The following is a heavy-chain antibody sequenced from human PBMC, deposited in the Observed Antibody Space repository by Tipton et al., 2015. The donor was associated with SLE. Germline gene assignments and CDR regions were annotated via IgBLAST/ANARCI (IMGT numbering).Heavy chain of an antibody. V-gene: IGHV4-30-4*08. CDR2: IYYGGST. J-gene: IGHJ6*02. Sequence: TLSLTCTVSGDSISNGDDYWSWIRQPPGKGLEWIGNIYYGGSTNYSPSLESRVTITVDMSKKQFSLRLLSVTAADTAVYYCARGCSSSTCEPFYFFGMDGWGQGTTVTVSS. D-gene: IGHD2-2*01. CDR1: GDSISNGDDY. CDR3: ARGCSSSTCEPFYFFGMDG.